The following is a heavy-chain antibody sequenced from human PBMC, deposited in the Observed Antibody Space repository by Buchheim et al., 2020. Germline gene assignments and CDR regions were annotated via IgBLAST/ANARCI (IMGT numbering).Heavy chain of an antibody. CDR1: GFTFSNYA. Sequence: VQLLESGGGLVQPGGSLRLSCAASGFTFSNYAMSWVRQAPGKGLEWVSAISGGGDSTYYADSVKGRFTISRDNSKNTLYLQINSLRAKDTAIFYCAKNMTLGGTDYWGQGTL. V-gene: IGHV3-23*01. J-gene: IGHJ4*02. D-gene: IGHD2-15*01. CDR2: ISGGGDST. CDR3: AKNMTLGGTDY.